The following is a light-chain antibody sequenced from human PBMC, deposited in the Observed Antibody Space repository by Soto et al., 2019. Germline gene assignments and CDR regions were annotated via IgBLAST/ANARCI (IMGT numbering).Light chain of an antibody. J-gene: IGKJ5*01. CDR3: QQYGT. Sequence: VVTRAPGTMSLSPVERATLSCRASQSVSSSYSAWYKQKTGQAPRLLIYGASSRATGIPDRFSGSGSGTDFTLTISRLEPEDFAVYYCQQYGTFGQATRM. CDR1: QSVSSSY. CDR2: GAS. V-gene: IGKV3-20*01.